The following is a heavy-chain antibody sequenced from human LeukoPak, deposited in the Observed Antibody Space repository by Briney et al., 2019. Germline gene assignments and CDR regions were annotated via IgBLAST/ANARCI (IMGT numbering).Heavy chain of an antibody. CDR3: AKAGRAAPGDNWFDP. V-gene: IGHV3-23*01. J-gene: IGHJ5*02. D-gene: IGHD2-15*01. CDR1: GFTFSSYA. CDR2: ISGSGGST. Sequence: GGSLRLSCAASGFTFSSYAMSWVRQAPGKGLEWVSAISGSGGSTYYADSVKGRFTISRDNSKNTLYLQMNSLRAEDTAVYYCAKAGRAAPGDNWFDPWGQGTLVTVAS.